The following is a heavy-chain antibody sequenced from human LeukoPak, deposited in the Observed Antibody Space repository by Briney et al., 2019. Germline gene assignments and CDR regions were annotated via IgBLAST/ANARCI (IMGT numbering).Heavy chain of an antibody. V-gene: IGHV6-1*01. D-gene: IGHD2-2*02. CDR1: GDSVSSNSAA. J-gene: IGHJ6*03. CDR2: TYYRSKWSN. Sequence: SQTLSLTCAISGDSVSSNSAARNWIRQSPSRGLEWLGRTYYRSKWSNDYAVSVKSRITINPDTSKNQFSLQLNSVTPEDTAVYYCARGGGRYCSSTSCYRGYYMDVWGKGTTVTVSS. CDR3: ARGGGRYCSSTSCYRGYYMDV.